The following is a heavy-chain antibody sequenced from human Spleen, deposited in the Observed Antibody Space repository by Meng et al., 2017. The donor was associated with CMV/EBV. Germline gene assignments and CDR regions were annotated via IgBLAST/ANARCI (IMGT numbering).Heavy chain of an antibody. D-gene: IGHD2-21*02. CDR3: ARIERRRILKYCGSDCSTTDY. Sequence: QVQLQESGPGLVKPSGTLSLTCAVSGGSISGSNLWTWVRQVPGKGLEWIGEIYQSGSTNYNPSLKSRVTISVDKFKNQFSLKLGSVTAADTAVYYCARIERRRILKYCGSDCSTTDYWGQGTLVTVSS. J-gene: IGHJ4*02. CDR2: IYQSGST. CDR1: GGSISGSNL. V-gene: IGHV4-4*02.